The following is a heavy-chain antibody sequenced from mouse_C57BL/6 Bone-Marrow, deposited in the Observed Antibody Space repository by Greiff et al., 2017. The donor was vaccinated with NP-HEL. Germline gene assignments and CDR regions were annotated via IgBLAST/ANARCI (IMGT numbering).Heavy chain of an antibody. J-gene: IGHJ1*03. CDR3: ARPSYYYGSSWYFDV. V-gene: IGHV1-85*01. D-gene: IGHD1-1*01. CDR1: GYTFTSYD. Sequence: VKLQESGPELVKPGASVKLSCKASGYTFTSYDINWVKQRPGQGLEWIGWIYPRDGSTKYNEKFKGKATLTVDTSSSTAYMELHSLTSEDSAVYFCARPSYYYGSSWYFDVWGTGTTVTVSS. CDR2: IYPRDGST.